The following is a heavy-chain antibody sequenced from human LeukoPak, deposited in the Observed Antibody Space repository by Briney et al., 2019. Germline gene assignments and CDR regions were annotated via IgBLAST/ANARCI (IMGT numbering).Heavy chain of an antibody. Sequence: ASVKVSCKASGGTFSSYAISWVRQAPGQGLEWMGRIIPIFGTANYAQKFQGRVTITTDESTSTAYMELSSLRSEDTAVYYCARVTSPYYYYMDVWGKGTTVTSP. CDR3: ARVTSPYYYYMDV. CDR1: GGTFSSYA. V-gene: IGHV1-69*05. CDR2: IIPIFGTA. J-gene: IGHJ6*03.